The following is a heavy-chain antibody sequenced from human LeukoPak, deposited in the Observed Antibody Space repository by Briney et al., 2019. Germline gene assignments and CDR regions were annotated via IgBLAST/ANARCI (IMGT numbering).Heavy chain of an antibody. D-gene: IGHD2-2*01. Sequence: SVKVSCKASGGTFSSYAISWVRQAPGQGHEWMGGIIPIFGTANYAQKFQGRVTITTDESTSTAYMELSSLRSEDTAVYYCARGGEYQLYDAFDIWGQGTMVTVSS. CDR2: IIPIFGTA. CDR1: GGTFSSYA. V-gene: IGHV1-69*05. J-gene: IGHJ3*02. CDR3: ARGGEYQLYDAFDI.